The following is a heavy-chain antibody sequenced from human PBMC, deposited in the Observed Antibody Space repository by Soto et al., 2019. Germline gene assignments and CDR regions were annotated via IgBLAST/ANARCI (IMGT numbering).Heavy chain of an antibody. CDR1: GFTFSSYA. V-gene: IGHV3-30-3*01. CDR2: ISYDGSNK. CDR3: ARGFGGWYSPFDY. J-gene: IGHJ4*02. D-gene: IGHD6-19*01. Sequence: QVQLVESGGGVVQPGRSLRLSCAASGFTFSSYAMHWVRQAPGKGLEWVAVISYDGSNKYYADSVKGRFTISRDNSKNTLYLQMNSLRAEDTAVYYGARGFGGWYSPFDYWRQGTLVTVSS.